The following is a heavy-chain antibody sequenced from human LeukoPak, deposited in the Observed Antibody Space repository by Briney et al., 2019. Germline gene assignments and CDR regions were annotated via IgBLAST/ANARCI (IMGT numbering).Heavy chain of an antibody. CDR3: AKDFNPRYSSGWFFDY. V-gene: IGHV3-23*01. CDR2: ISGSGGST. CDR1: GFTFSSYA. Sequence: GGSLRLSCAASGFTFSSYAMSWVRQAPGKGLEWVSAISGSGGSTYYADSVKGRFTISRDNSKNTLYLQMNSLRAEDTAVYYCAKDFNPRYSSGWFFDYWGQGILVTVSS. D-gene: IGHD6-19*01. J-gene: IGHJ4*02.